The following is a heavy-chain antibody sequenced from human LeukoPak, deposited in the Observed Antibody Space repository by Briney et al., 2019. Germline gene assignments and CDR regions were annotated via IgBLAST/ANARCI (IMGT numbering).Heavy chain of an antibody. CDR1: GFTFSSYA. V-gene: IGHV3-23*01. J-gene: IGHJ6*03. Sequence: GGSLRLSCAASGFTFSSYAMSWVRQAPGKGLEWVSAISGSGGSTYYADSVKGRFTISRDNAKNTLCLQMNSLRAEDTAVYYCARDQTKWEPLRRRDYYYMDVWGKGTTVTVSS. CDR3: ARDQTKWEPLRRRDYYYMDV. D-gene: IGHD1-26*01. CDR2: ISGSGGST.